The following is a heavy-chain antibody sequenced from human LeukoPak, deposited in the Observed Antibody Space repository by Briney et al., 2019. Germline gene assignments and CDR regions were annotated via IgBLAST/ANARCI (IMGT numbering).Heavy chain of an antibody. CDR2: IIPILGIA. J-gene: IGHJ4*02. Sequence: SVTVSCKASGGTFSSYTISWVRQAPGQGLEWMGRIIPILGIANYAQKFQGRVTITADKSTSTAYMELSSLRSEDTAVYYCARVKNGYCGGDCPFDYWGQGTLVTVSS. D-gene: IGHD2-21*02. CDR1: GGTFSSYT. CDR3: ARVKNGYCGGDCPFDY. V-gene: IGHV1-69*02.